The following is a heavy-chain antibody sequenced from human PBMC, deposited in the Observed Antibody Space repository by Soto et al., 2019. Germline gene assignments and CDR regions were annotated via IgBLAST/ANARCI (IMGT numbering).Heavy chain of an antibody. J-gene: IGHJ5*02. Sequence: SETLSLTCTVSGGSISSSSYYWGWIRQPPGKGLEWIGSIYYSGSTYYNPSLKSRVTISVDTSKNQFSLKLSSVTAADTAVYYCARQYSDYDILTGSQIADWFDPWGQGTLVTVSS. CDR1: GGSISSSSYY. V-gene: IGHV4-39*01. D-gene: IGHD3-9*01. CDR3: ARQYSDYDILTGSQIADWFDP. CDR2: IYYSGST.